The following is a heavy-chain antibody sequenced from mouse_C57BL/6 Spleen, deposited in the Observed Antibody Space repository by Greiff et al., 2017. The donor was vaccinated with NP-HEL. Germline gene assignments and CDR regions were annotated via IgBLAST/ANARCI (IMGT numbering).Heavy chain of an antibody. V-gene: IGHV5-6*01. Sequence: EVKLQESGGDLVKPGGSLKLSCAASGFTFSSYGMSWVRQTPDKRLEWVATISSGGSYTYYPDSVKGRFTISRDNAKNTLYLQMSSLKSEDTAMYYCARVELGLAYWGQGTLVTVSA. CDR1: GFTFSSYG. D-gene: IGHD4-1*01. J-gene: IGHJ3*01. CDR2: ISSGGSYT. CDR3: ARVELGLAY.